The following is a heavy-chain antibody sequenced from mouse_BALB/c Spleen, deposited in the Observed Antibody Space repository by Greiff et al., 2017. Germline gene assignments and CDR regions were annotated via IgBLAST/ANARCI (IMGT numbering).Heavy chain of an antibody. CDR1: GFTFNDYY. CDR3: DAVYDCNSNAMDY. CDR2: IDPDNGDT. J-gene: IGHJ4*01. D-gene: IGHD2-3*01. Sequence: VQLQQSGAELVRPGASVKLSCTASGFTFNDYYMHWVKQRPEQGLEWIGWIDPDNGDTEYAPKFQGKATVTADTSSNTAYLHLSSLTSEDTAVYYCDAVYDCNSNAMDYWGQGTSVTVSS. V-gene: IGHV14-4*02.